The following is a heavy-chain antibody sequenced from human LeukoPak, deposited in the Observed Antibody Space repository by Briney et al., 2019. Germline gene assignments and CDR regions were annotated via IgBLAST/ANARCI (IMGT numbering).Heavy chain of an antibody. D-gene: IGHD2-2*01. V-gene: IGHV3-23*01. CDR1: GFTFSSYA. CDR3: AKGCSSTSCYAPHFDY. Sequence: GGSLRLSCAASGFTFSSYAMSWVRQAPGKGLEWVSAISGSGGSTYYADSVKGRFTISRDNSKNTLYLQMNSLRAEDTAVYYCAKGCSSTSCYAPHFDYWGQGTLVTVSS. CDR2: ISGSGGST. J-gene: IGHJ4*02.